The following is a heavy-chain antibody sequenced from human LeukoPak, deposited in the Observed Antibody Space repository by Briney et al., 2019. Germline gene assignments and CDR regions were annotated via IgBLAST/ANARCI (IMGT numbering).Heavy chain of an antibody. V-gene: IGHV3-23*01. CDR1: GFTFSSYA. CDR3: AKLRLGYTTADGFDI. CDR2: ISGSSSRT. Sequence: GGSLTLSCAASGFTFSSYAMSWVRQAPGKGLEWVSSISGSSSRTYYADSVKGRFTISRDSSKNTVYVQMNSLRAEDTAVYFCAKLRLGYTTADGFDIWGQGTMVTVAS. J-gene: IGHJ3*02. D-gene: IGHD5-18*01.